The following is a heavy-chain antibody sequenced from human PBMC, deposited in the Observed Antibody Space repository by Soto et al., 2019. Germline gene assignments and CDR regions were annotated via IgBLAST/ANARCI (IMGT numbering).Heavy chain of an antibody. CDR2: ISSNGGST. CDR3: VKDPPPSRIAAAGTPWMVGY. Sequence: GGSLRLSCSASGFTFSSYAMHWVRQAPGKGLEYVSAISSNGGSTYYADSVKGRFTISRDNSKNTLYLQMSSLRAEDTAVYYCVKDPPPSRIAAAGTPWMVGYWGQGTLVTVSS. J-gene: IGHJ4*02. CDR1: GFTFSSYA. D-gene: IGHD6-13*01. V-gene: IGHV3-64D*08.